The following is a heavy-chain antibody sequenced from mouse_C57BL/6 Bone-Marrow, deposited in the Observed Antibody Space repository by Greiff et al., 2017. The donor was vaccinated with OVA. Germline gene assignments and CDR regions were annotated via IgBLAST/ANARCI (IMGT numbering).Heavy chain of an antibody. Sequence: VKLQESGAELVRPGASVQLSCKASGYTFTDYYINWVKPRPGQGLEWIARIYHGSGNTYYNEKFKGKATLTAEKSSSTAYMQLSSLTSKDSAVYFCARESITTVVAPMAMDYWGQGTSVTVSS. CDR3: ARESITTVVAPMAMDY. J-gene: IGHJ4*01. V-gene: IGHV1-76*01. CDR2: IYHGSGNT. CDR1: GYTFTDYY. D-gene: IGHD1-1*01.